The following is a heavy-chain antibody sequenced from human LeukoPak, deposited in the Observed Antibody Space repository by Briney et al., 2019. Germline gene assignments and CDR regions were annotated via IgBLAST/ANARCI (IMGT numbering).Heavy chain of an antibody. V-gene: IGHV3-49*04. CDR1: GFTLGDFA. CDR2: IRSKAYGGTT. Sequence: PGRSLRLSCTVSGFTLGDFAMSWVRQAPGKGRGWVGFIRSKAYGGTTKYAASVKGIFTISRDDSKSIAYLQMNSLKTEDTAVYYCRSYYDSSGYLMYYFDYWGQGTLVTVSS. CDR3: RSYYDSSGYLMYYFDY. D-gene: IGHD3-22*01. J-gene: IGHJ4*02.